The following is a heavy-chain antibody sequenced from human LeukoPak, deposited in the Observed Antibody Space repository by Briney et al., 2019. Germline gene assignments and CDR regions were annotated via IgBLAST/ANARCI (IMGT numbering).Heavy chain of an antibody. CDR3: ARVAKTHGIGVYNWNADY. V-gene: IGHV3-21*01. J-gene: IGHJ4*02. Sequence: GGSLRLSCAASGFTFSSYSMNWVRQAPGKGLEWVSSISSSSSYIYYADSAKGRFTISRDNAKNSLYLQMNSLRAEDTAVYYCARVAKTHGIGVYNWNADYWGQGTLVTVSS. CDR2: ISSSSSYI. D-gene: IGHD1-20*01. CDR1: GFTFSSYS.